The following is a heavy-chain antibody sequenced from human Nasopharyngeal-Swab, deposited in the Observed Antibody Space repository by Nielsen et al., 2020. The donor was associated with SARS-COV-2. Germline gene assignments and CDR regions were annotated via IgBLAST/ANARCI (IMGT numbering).Heavy chain of an antibody. J-gene: IGHJ5*02. D-gene: IGHD3-3*01. CDR1: GGSISSSSYY. CDR3: AATSVLRFLEWLNNWFDP. Sequence: GSLRLSCTVSGGSISSSSYYWGWIRQPPGKGLEWIGSIYYSGSTYYNPSLKSQVTISVDTSKNQFSLKLSSVTAADTAVYYCAATSVLRFLEWLNNWFDPWGQGTLVTVSS. CDR2: IYYSGST. V-gene: IGHV4-39*01.